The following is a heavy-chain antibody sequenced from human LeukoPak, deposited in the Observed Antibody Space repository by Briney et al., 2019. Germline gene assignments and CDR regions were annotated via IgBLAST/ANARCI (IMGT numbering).Heavy chain of an antibody. CDR3: ARLKWFAEYGLDV. Sequence: PSETLSLTCAVSGGSISSSSYYWGWIRHPPGKGLGWIGNIYYSGTTYYNPSLKSRVTMSVDTSKNQFSLKLSSVTAADTAVYYCARLKWFAEYGLDVWGQGTTVTVSS. J-gene: IGHJ6*02. CDR1: GGSISSSSYY. CDR2: IYYSGTT. V-gene: IGHV4-39*01. D-gene: IGHD3-10*01.